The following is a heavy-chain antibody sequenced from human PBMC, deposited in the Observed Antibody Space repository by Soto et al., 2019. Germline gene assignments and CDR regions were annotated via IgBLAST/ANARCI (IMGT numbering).Heavy chain of an antibody. Sequence: SGPTLVNPTQTLTLTCSLSGIALSTSGVGLGWIRQTPGKALEWLALIYWNDDKHYSPSQKSRLTITKDTSKNQAVVTMTNMDPVDTATYYCARGLATLPVFAFDVWGQGTVVTVSS. V-gene: IGHV2-5*01. CDR1: GIALSTSGVG. CDR3: ARGLATLPVFAFDV. CDR2: IYWNDDK. J-gene: IGHJ3*01.